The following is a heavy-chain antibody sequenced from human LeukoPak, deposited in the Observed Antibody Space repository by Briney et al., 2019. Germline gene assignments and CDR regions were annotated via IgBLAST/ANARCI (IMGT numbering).Heavy chain of an antibody. Sequence: ASVKVSCKTSGYTFTGYYMHWVRQGPGQGLEWMGWINPNTGGTNYSQKFQGRVTMTRDTSISTAYMELSRLRSDDTAVYYCARVPSSSSGYFDYWGQGTLVTVSS. CDR3: ARVPSSSSGYFDY. J-gene: IGHJ4*02. CDR2: INPNTGGT. D-gene: IGHD6-6*01. CDR1: GYTFTGYY. V-gene: IGHV1-2*02.